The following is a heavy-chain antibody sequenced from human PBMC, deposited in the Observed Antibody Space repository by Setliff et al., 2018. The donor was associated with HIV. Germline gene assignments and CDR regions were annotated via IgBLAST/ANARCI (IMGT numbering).Heavy chain of an antibody. CDR2: ISYSTGYI. Sequence: GSLRLSCAASGFTFSSYTMNWVRQAPGKGLEWVSSISYSTGYIYYADSVKGRFTIYRDNSENTLYLHMSSLRAEDTAVYYCVKGGRYSADPLDYWGQGTLVTVSS. CDR1: GFTFSSYT. J-gene: IGHJ4*02. V-gene: IGHV3-21*01. CDR3: VKGGRYSADPLDY. D-gene: IGHD1-26*01.